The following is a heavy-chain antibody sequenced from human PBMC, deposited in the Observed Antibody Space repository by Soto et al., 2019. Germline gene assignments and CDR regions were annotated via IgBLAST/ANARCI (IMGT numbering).Heavy chain of an antibody. CDR2: INAGNGNT. CDR1: GYTFTSYA. J-gene: IGHJ4*02. CDR3: ARAVAVAADFDY. D-gene: IGHD6-19*01. Sequence: ASVKVSCKASGYTFTSYAMHWVRQAPGQRLEWMGWINAGNGNTKYSQKFQGRVTITRDTSASTAYMELSSLRSEDTAVYYCARAVAVAADFDYWGQGTQVTVSS. V-gene: IGHV1-3*01.